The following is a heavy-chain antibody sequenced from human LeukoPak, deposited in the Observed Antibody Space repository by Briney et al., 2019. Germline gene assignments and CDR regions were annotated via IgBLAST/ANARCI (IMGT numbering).Heavy chain of an antibody. D-gene: IGHD5-12*01. V-gene: IGHV3-48*04. J-gene: IGHJ4*02. CDR2: ISSSSSTI. CDR3: ARGAPSGYDLTYDY. CDR1: GFTFSSYS. Sequence: GGSLRLSCAASGFTFSSYSMNWVRQAPGKGLEWVSYISSSSSTIYYADSVKGRFTISRDNAKNSLYLQMNSLRAEDTAVYYCARGAPSGYDLTYDYWGQGTLVTVSS.